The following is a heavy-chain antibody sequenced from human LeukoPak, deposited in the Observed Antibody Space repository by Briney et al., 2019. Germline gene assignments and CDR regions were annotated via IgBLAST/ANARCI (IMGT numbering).Heavy chain of an antibody. CDR2: INSITGNP. CDR1: GYTFTSYS. Sequence: ASVKVSCKASGYTFTSYSINWVRQAPGQGLEWMGWINSITGNPTYAQGFTGRFVFSLDTSVSTAYLQINSLKAEDSAIYYCTRDQALAPARIWLGPWGQGTPVTVSS. V-gene: IGHV7-4-1*02. CDR3: TRDQALAPARIWLGP. J-gene: IGHJ5*02. D-gene: IGHD2-2*01.